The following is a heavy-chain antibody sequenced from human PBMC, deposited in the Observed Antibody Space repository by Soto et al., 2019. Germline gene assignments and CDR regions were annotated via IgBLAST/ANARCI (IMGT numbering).Heavy chain of an antibody. CDR2: ISDGGSNK. V-gene: IGHV3-23*01. Sequence: GGSLRLSCAASGFTFSSYGMHWVRQAPGKGLEWVSAISDGGSNKYYADSVKGRFTISRDNSKNTLYLQMNSLRAEDTAVYYCAKEWQWLASEYFQHWGQGTLVTVTS. CDR3: AKEWQWLASEYFQH. CDR1: GFTFSSYG. D-gene: IGHD6-19*01. J-gene: IGHJ1*01.